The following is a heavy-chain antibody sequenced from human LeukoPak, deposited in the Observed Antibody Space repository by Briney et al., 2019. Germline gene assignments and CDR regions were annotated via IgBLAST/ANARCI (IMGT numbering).Heavy chain of an antibody. J-gene: IGHJ4*02. CDR3: ARHKYYYDPFDY. CDR1: GGSISSSSYY. D-gene: IGHD3-22*01. Sequence: SETLSLTCTVSGGSISSSSYYWGWIRQPPGKGLEWIGSIYYSGSTYYNPSLKSRVTISVDTSKNQFSLKLSSVTAADTAVYYCARHKYYYDPFDYWGQGTLVTVSS. V-gene: IGHV4-39*01. CDR2: IYYSGST.